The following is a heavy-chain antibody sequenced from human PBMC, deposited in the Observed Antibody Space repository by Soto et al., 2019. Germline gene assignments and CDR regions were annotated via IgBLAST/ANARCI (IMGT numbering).Heavy chain of an antibody. CDR2: ISSSSGST. V-gene: IGHV3-23*01. D-gene: IGHD6-19*01. CDR3: ANTPGYSSGWYQWFFDY. J-gene: IGHJ4*02. Sequence: PGGSLRLSCATSGFILSDCAMNWVRQAPGKGLEWVSYISSSSGSTYYADSVKGRFTISRDNSKNTLYLQMNSLRAEDTAVYYCANTPGYSSGWYQWFFDYWGQGTLVTVSS. CDR1: GFILSDCA.